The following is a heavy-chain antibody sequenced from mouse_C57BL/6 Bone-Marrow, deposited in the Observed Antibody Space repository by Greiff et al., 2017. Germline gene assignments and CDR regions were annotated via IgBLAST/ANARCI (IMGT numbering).Heavy chain of an antibody. CDR3: TNYYYGSSRGWFAY. CDR1: GYTFTDYE. Sequence: VQLQESGAELVRPGASVTLSCKASGYTFTDYEMHWVKQTPVHGLEWIGAIDPETGGTAYNQKFKGKAILTADKSSSTAYMELRSLTSEDSAFYYCTNYYYGSSRGWFAYWGQGTLVTVSA. V-gene: IGHV1-15*01. CDR2: IDPETGGT. D-gene: IGHD1-1*01. J-gene: IGHJ3*01.